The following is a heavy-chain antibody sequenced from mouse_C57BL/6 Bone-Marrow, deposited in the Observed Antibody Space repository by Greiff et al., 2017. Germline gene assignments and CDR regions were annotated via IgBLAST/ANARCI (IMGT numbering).Heavy chain of an antibody. CDR3: ARSNYYGSSFVYYFDY. CDR2: INPSNGGT. J-gene: IGHJ2*01. V-gene: IGHV1-53*01. CDR1: GYTFTSYW. Sequence: QVQLQQPGTELVKPGASVKLSCKASGYTFTSYWMHWVKQRHGKGLEWIGNINPSNGGTNYNEKFKSKATLTVDNASSTAYMQLSSLTSEDSAFDYCARSNYYGSSFVYYFDYWGQGTTLTVSS. D-gene: IGHD1-1*01.